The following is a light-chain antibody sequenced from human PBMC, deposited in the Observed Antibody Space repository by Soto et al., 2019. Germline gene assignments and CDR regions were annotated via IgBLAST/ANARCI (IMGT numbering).Light chain of an antibody. CDR2: DVS. CDR3: SSYTSSSTFV. V-gene: IGLV2-14*01. Sequence: SLLTQPSSLSGSPGQSITISCTGNSSDVGGYNYVSWYQQHPGKAPKLMIYDVSNRPSGVSNRFSGSKSGNTASLTISGLQAEDEADYYCSSYTSSSTFVFGTGTKVTVL. CDR1: SSDVGGYNY. J-gene: IGLJ1*01.